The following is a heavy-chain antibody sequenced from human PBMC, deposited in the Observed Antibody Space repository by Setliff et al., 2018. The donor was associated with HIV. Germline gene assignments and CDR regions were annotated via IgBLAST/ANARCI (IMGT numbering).Heavy chain of an antibody. CDR3: ANLWEVGA. CDR2: IKQDGGEI. V-gene: IGHV3-7*03. CDR1: GFTFSNYW. Sequence: PGESLRLSCAASGFTFSNYWMDWVRQAPGKGLEWVATIKQDGGEIYYVDSVKGRFTISRDNARTSLYLEMSSLRAEDTAVYLCANLWEVGAWGQGTLVTVSS. J-gene: IGHJ5*02. D-gene: IGHD1-26*01.